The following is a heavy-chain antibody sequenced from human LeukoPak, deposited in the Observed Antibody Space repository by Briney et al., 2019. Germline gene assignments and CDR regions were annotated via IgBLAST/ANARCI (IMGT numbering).Heavy chain of an antibody. CDR1: GFTFSNYW. J-gene: IGHJ4*02. V-gene: IGHV3-74*01. CDR2: INSDGSGT. Sequence: GGSLRLSCEASGFTFSNYWMHWVRQAPGKGLAWVSRINSDGSGTIYADSVKGRFTVSRDNVRNTVYLQMNSLKAEDTAVYYCASTNTFDHWGQGTLVTVSS. CDR3: ASTNTFDH.